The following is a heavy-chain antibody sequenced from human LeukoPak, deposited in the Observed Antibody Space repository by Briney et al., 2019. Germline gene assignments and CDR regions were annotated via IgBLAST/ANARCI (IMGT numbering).Heavy chain of an antibody. CDR2: VRGGDAGT. CDR3: AKNRGGSYYSGSDY. Sequence: PGGSLRLSCVASGFTFSSYAMNWVRQAPGKGLEWVSAVRGGDAGTSYADSVKGRFTISRDNSKNTLYLQMNSLRADDTAVYYCAKNRGGSYYSGSDYWGQGTLVTVSS. V-gene: IGHV3-23*01. CDR1: GFTFSSYA. J-gene: IGHJ4*02. D-gene: IGHD1-26*01.